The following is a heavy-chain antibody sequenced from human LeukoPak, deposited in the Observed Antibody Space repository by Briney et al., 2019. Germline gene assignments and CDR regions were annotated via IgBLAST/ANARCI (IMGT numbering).Heavy chain of an antibody. Sequence: PSETLSLTCAVYGGSFSGYYWSWIRQPPGKGLEWIGEINHSGSTNYNPSLKSRVTISVDTSKNQFSLKLSSVTAADTAVYYCARVNSHYRYYYYGMDVWGQGTTVTVSS. D-gene: IGHD4-11*01. J-gene: IGHJ6*02. V-gene: IGHV4-34*01. CDR1: GGSFSGYY. CDR2: INHSGST. CDR3: ARVNSHYRYYYYGMDV.